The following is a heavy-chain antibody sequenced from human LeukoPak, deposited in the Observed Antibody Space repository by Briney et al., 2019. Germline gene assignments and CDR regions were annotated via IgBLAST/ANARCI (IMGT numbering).Heavy chain of an antibody. CDR2: IYYSGST. J-gene: IGHJ4*02. CDR1: GGSNSSSSYY. Sequence: PSETLSLTCTVSGGSNSSSSYYWGWIRQPPGKGLEWIGGIYYSGSTYYNPSLKSRVTISVDTSKNQFSLKLSSVTAADTAVYYCASQLITGTTNYYFDYWGQGTLVTVSS. D-gene: IGHD1-7*01. CDR3: ASQLITGTTNYYFDY. V-gene: IGHV4-39*01.